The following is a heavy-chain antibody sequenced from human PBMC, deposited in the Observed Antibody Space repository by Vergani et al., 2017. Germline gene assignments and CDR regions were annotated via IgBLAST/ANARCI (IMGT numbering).Heavy chain of an antibody. CDR1: GFTFSSYS. Sequence: EVQLVESGGGLVKPGGSLRLSCAASGFTFSSYSMNWVRQAPGKGLEWVASISSSSSYLYYADSVKGRFTISRDNGKNSLYLQMNSLRAEDTAVYYCARDIPRFMVTVTRAIDYWGQGTLVTVSS. CDR3: ARDIPRFMVTVTRAIDY. CDR2: ISSSSSYL. J-gene: IGHJ4*02. V-gene: IGHV3-21*01. D-gene: IGHD4-17*01.